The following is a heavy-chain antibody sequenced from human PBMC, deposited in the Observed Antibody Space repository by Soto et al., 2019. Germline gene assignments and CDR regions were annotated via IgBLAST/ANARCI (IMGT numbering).Heavy chain of an antibody. CDR3: AREGMYYDSSGYGLGDAFDI. CDR1: GGSISSGDYY. D-gene: IGHD3-22*01. J-gene: IGHJ3*02. V-gene: IGHV4-30-4*01. CDR2: IYYSGST. Sequence: LSLTCTVSGGSISSGDYYWSWIRQPPGKGLEWTGYIYYSGSTYYNPSLKSRVTISVDTSKNQFSLKLSSVTAADTAVYYCAREGMYYDSSGYGLGDAFDIWGQGTMVTVSS.